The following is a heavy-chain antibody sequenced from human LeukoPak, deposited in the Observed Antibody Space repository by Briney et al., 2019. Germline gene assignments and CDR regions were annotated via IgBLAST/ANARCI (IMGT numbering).Heavy chain of an antibody. V-gene: IGHV1-8*01. D-gene: IGHD6-13*01. CDR1: GYTLNELS. J-gene: IGHJ4*02. CDR3: ARAPMGAAALY. CDR2: MNPVSGNA. Sequence: GASVKVSCKVSGYTLNELSVHWVRQAPGKGLEWMGWMNPVSGNAGSAQKFQGRVTLTRDTSISTAYMELSSLRSDDTAFYYCARAPMGAAALYWGQGTLVTVSS.